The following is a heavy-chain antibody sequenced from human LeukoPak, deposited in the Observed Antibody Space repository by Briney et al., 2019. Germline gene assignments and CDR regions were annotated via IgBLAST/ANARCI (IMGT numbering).Heavy chain of an antibody. J-gene: IGHJ4*02. CDR3: ASSPYDILTGYYNNY. D-gene: IGHD3-9*01. V-gene: IGHV3-21*01. CDR2: ISSSSSYI. Sequence: GGSLRLSCAASGFTFSSYSMNWVRQAPGKGLEWVSSISSSSSYIYYADSVKGRFTISRDNAKNSLYLQMNSLRAEDTAVYYCASSPYDILTGYYNNYWGQGTLVTVSS. CDR1: GFTFSSYS.